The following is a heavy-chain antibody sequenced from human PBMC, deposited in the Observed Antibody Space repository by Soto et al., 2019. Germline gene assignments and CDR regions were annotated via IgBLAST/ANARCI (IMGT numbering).Heavy chain of an antibody. CDR1: GGTFSSYA. Sequence: QVQRVQSGAEVKKPGSSVKVSCKASGGTFSSYAISWVRQAPGQGLEWMGGIIPIFGTANYAQKFQGRVTITADESTSTAYMELSSLRSEDTAVYYCARDLINYYDSSGYYLRYWYFDLWGRGTLVTVSS. J-gene: IGHJ2*01. D-gene: IGHD3-22*01. CDR2: IIPIFGTA. V-gene: IGHV1-69*01. CDR3: ARDLINYYDSSGYYLRYWYFDL.